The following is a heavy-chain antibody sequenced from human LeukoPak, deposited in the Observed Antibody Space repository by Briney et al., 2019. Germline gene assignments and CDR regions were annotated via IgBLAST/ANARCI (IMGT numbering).Heavy chain of an antibody. J-gene: IGHJ4*02. V-gene: IGHV1-24*01. D-gene: IGHD3-10*01. CDR3: ATGKAVVFEAYFDY. Sequence: ASVKVSCKVSGYTLTELSMHWVRQAPGKGREGMGGFDPEDGETIYAQKFQGRVTMTEDTSTDTAYMELSSLRSEDTAVYYCATGKAVVFEAYFDYWGQGTLVTVSS. CDR2: FDPEDGET. CDR1: GYTLTELS.